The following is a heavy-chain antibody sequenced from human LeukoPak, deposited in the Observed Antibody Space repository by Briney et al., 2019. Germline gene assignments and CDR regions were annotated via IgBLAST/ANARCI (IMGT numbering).Heavy chain of an antibody. Sequence: GGSLRLSCAASGFTFSNYAMSWVRQAPGKGLEWDSAISGSGGSTYYADSVKGRFTISRDNSKNTLYLQMNSLRAEDTAVYYCAKDLQTYYYDSSGYYRPNYFDYWGQGTLVTVSS. CDR3: AKDLQTYYYDSSGYYRPNYFDY. CDR2: ISGSGGST. J-gene: IGHJ4*02. CDR1: GFTFSNYA. V-gene: IGHV3-23*01. D-gene: IGHD3-22*01.